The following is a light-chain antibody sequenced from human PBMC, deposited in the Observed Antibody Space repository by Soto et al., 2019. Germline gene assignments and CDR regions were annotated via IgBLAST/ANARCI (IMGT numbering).Light chain of an antibody. Sequence: DIQMTQSPSSLSASVGDRVTITCRASQTISTYLTWYQQRPGKAPKLLIYAASSLENEVPSRFRGSGSGTDFTLTISSLPPEDFATYYWQQSYNTPYTFGQGTKLEIK. J-gene: IGKJ2*01. V-gene: IGKV1-39*01. CDR2: AAS. CDR1: QTISTY. CDR3: QQSYNTPYT.